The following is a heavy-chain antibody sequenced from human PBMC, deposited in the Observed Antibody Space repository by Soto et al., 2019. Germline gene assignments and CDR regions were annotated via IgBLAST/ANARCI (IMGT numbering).Heavy chain of an antibody. D-gene: IGHD4-17*01. Sequence: QLQLVQSGAEAKKPGASVKVSCQASGYTFPTSTITWVRQAPEQGLEWRGWLNAYTGNTNYAQKLQGRVTMTTDTSTNTAYMELRSLTTDDTAVYYCAIADYGDDDYWGQGTLVTGSS. V-gene: IGHV1-18*01. CDR1: GYTFPTST. CDR2: LNAYTGNT. J-gene: IGHJ4*02. CDR3: AIADYGDDDY.